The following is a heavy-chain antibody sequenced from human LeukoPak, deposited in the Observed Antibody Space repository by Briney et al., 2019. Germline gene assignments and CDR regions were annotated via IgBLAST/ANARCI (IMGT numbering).Heavy chain of an antibody. CDR3: ARNRTRPNF. CDR1: GFTFSSYW. V-gene: IGHV3-7*01. D-gene: IGHD2-2*01. Sequence: PGGSLRLSCAASGFTFSSYWMSWVRQAPGKGLEWVANIKEDGSEKYYVDSVKGRFTISRDNTKNSLYLQMNSPRAEDTAVYYCARNRTRPNFWGQGTLVTVSS. CDR2: IKEDGSEK. J-gene: IGHJ4*02.